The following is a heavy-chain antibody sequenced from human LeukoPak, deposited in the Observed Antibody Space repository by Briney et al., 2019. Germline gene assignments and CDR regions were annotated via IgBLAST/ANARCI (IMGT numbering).Heavy chain of an antibody. D-gene: IGHD3-16*02. Sequence: GGSLRLSCAGSGFTFSDYHMSWIRQAPGKALEWVSYVSSGSSTIYYADSVKGRFTVSRDNGKRSLYLHMNSLRAEDTAMYYCARDRRGGTFGGVIVGEFDYWGQGTLVTVSS. CDR3: ARDRRGGTFGGVIVGEFDY. CDR1: GFTFSDYH. V-gene: IGHV3-11*04. CDR2: VSSGSSTI. J-gene: IGHJ4*02.